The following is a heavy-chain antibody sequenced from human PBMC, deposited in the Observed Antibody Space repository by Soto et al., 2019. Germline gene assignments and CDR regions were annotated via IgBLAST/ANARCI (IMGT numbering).Heavy chain of an antibody. CDR2: ISAYNGNT. D-gene: IGHD2-2*01. Sequence: ASVKVSCKASGYTFTSYGISWVRQAPGQGLEWMGWISAYNGNTNYAQKLQGRVTMNTDTSTSTAYMELRSLRSDDTAVYYCARAPHCSSTSCYANYYYYYGMDVWGQGTTVTVSS. V-gene: IGHV1-18*01. CDR1: GYTFTSYG. J-gene: IGHJ6*02. CDR3: ARAPHCSSTSCYANYYYYYGMDV.